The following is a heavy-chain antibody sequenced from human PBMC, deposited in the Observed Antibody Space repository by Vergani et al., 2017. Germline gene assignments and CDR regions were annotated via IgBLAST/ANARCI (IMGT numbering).Heavy chain of an antibody. Sequence: EVQLLESGGGLVQPGGSLRLSCAASGFTFSSYAMSWVRQAPGKGLEWVSAMSGSGGSTYYADAVKGRFTISRDNSKNTLYLQMNSLRAEDTAVYYCAKNKCDSSVYYDGYYYYMDVWGKGTTVTVSS. CDR3: AKNKCDSSVYYDGYYYYMDV. D-gene: IGHD3-22*01. CDR2: MSGSGGST. CDR1: GFTFSSYA. V-gene: IGHV3-23*01. J-gene: IGHJ6*03.